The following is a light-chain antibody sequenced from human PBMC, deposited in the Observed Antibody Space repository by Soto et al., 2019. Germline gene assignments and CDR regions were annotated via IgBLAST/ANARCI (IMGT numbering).Light chain of an antibody. CDR3: QQRGNWIT. CDR1: QSVSSY. CDR2: DAS. V-gene: IGKV3-11*01. Sequence: EIVLTQSPATLSLSPGERATLSCRASQSVSSYLAWYQQKPGQAPSLLIYDASNRATGIPARFSASGSGTDFTLTISSLEPEDSAVYYWQQRGNWITFGPGTRLEIK. J-gene: IGKJ5*01.